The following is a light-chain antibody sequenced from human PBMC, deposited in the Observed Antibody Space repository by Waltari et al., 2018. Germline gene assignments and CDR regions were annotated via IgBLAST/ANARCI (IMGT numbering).Light chain of an antibody. CDR2: KAS. J-gene: IGKJ1*01. CDR3: QQYNSYSPVT. CDR1: QSISSW. V-gene: IGKV1-5*03. Sequence: DIQMTQSPSTLSASVGDRVTIPCRASQSISSWLAWYQQKPGKAPKLLIYKASSLESGVPSRFSDSGSGTEFTLTISSLQPDDFATYYCQQYNSYSPVTFGQGTKVEIK.